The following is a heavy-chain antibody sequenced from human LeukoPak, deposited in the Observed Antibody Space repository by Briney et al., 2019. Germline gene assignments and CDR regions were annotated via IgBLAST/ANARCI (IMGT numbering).Heavy chain of an antibody. J-gene: IGHJ4*02. CDR2: IIPILGIA. Sequence: SVKVSCKASGGTFSSYAIIWVRQAPGQGLEWMGRIIPILGIANYAQKFKGRVTITADNSTSTAYMELSSLRSEDTAVYYCARDSGGYDTYDMDDYWGQGTLVTVSS. D-gene: IGHD5-12*01. CDR1: GGTFSSYA. V-gene: IGHV1-69*04. CDR3: ARDSGGYDTYDMDDY.